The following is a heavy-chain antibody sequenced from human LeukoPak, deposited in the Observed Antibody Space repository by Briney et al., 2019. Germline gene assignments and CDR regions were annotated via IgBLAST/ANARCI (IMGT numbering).Heavy chain of an antibody. V-gene: IGHV4-59*01. CDR2: ISYSGDI. D-gene: IGHD2-2*01. CDR3: ARGISTMTQFDY. Sequence: SETLSLTCTVSGGSISSYYWSWIRQPPGKGLEWIGYISYSGDITYNPSLKSRVTISIDSSKNQFSLYLRSVTAADTAVYYCARGISTMTQFDYWGQGTLVTVSS. CDR1: GGSISSYY. J-gene: IGHJ4*02.